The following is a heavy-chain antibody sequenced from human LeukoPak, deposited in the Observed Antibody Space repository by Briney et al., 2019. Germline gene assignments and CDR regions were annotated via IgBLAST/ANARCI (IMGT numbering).Heavy chain of an antibody. CDR3: ARRTSGRSRAFDI. D-gene: IGHD3-10*01. CDR2: INHSGST. V-gene: IGHV4-34*01. Sequence: SETLSLTCAVYGGSFSGYYWSWIRQPPGKGLEWIGEINHSGSTNYNPSLKSRVTISVDTSKNQFSLKLSSVTAADTAVYYCARRTSGRSRAFDIWGQGTMVTVSS. CDR1: GGSFSGYY. J-gene: IGHJ3*02.